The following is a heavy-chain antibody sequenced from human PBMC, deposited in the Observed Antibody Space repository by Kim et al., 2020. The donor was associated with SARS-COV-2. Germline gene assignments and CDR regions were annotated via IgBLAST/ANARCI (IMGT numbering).Heavy chain of an antibody. Sequence: SETLSLTCTVSGGSISSSSYYWGWIRQPPGKGLEWIGSIYYSGSTYYNQSLKSRVTISVDTSKNQFSLKLSSVTAADTAVYYCARLYGGYAPYFDYWGQGTLVTVSS. CDR2: IYYSGST. J-gene: IGHJ4*02. V-gene: IGHV4-39*07. CDR3: ARLYGGYAPYFDY. CDR1: GGSISSSSYY. D-gene: IGHD5-12*01.